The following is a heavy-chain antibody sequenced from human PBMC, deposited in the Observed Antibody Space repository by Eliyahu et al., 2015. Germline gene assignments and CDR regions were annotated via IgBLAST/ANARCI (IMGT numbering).Heavy chain of an antibody. J-gene: IGHJ6*03. Sequence: QVQLQESGPGLVKPSQTLSLTCTVSGGXXSSGSYYWSWIRQPAGKGLEWIGRIYTSGSTNYNPSLKSRVTISVDTSKNQFSLKLSSVTAADTAVYYCARLQNYYYSMDVWGKGTTVTVSS. V-gene: IGHV4-61*02. CDR2: IYTSGST. CDR3: ARLQNYYYSMDV. CDR1: GGXXSSGSYY.